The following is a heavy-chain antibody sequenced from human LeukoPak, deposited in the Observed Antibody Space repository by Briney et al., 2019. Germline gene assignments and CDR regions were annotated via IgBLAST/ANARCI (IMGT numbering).Heavy chain of an antibody. CDR1: GGSISSYY. D-gene: IGHD6-13*01. V-gene: IGHV4-59*01. CDR3: ARYRRTTAAGFDY. Sequence: SETLSLTCTVSGGSISSYYWSWIRQPPGKGLEWIGYIYYSGSTNYNPSLKSRVTISVDTSKNQFSLKLSSVTAADTAVYYCARYRRTTAAGFDYWGQGTLVTVSS. J-gene: IGHJ4*02. CDR2: IYYSGST.